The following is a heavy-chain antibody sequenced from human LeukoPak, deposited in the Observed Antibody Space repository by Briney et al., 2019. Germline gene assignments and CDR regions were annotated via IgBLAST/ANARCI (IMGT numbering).Heavy chain of an antibody. CDR1: GYTFTTYW. CDR3: GASPSPTGTERYY. Sequence: GESLKISCKGSGYTFTTYWIGWVRQMPGKGLEWMGIIYPTDSDARYSPSFQGQVTNSVDKSISTVYLQWNSLKASDSAMYYCGASPSPTGTERYYWGQGTLVTVSS. D-gene: IGHD1-1*01. J-gene: IGHJ4*02. V-gene: IGHV5-51*01. CDR2: IYPTDSDA.